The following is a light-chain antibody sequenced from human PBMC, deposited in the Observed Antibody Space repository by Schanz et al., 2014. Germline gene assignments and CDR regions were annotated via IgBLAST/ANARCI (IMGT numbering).Light chain of an antibody. CDR3: QQYNSYWG. CDR2: AAS. CDR1: QGISSY. Sequence: IQLTQSPSSLSPSVGDRVTITCRASQGISSYLAWYQQKPGKAPKLLIYAASTLQSGVPSRFSGSGSGTEFTLTISSLQPDDFATYYCQQYNSYWGFGQGTKVEIK. V-gene: IGKV1-9*01. J-gene: IGKJ1*01.